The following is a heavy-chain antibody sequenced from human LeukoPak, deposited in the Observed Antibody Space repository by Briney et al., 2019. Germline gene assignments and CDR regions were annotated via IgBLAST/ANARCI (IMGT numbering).Heavy chain of an antibody. Sequence: ASVKVSCKVSGYTLTELSMHWVRQAPGKGLEWMGGFDPEDGETIYAQKFQGRVTITADESTSTAYMELSSLRSEDTAVYYCARVGYDDLAMDVWGKGTTVTVSS. CDR2: FDPEDGET. D-gene: IGHD5-12*01. J-gene: IGHJ6*03. V-gene: IGHV1-24*01. CDR3: ARVGYDDLAMDV. CDR1: GYTLTELS.